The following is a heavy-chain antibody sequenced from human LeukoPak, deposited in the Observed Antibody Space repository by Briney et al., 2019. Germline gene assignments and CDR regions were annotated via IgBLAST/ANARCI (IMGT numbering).Heavy chain of an antibody. CDR1: GGSISSYY. CDR3: AVDTATYFDY. V-gene: IGHV4-59*08. CDR2: IYYSGST. Sequence: TASETLSLTCTVSGGSISSYYWSWIRQPPGKGLEWIGYIYYSGSTNYNPSLKSRVTISVDTSKNQFSLKLSSVTAADTAVYYCAVDTATYFDYWGQGTLVTVSS. D-gene: IGHD5-18*01. J-gene: IGHJ4*02.